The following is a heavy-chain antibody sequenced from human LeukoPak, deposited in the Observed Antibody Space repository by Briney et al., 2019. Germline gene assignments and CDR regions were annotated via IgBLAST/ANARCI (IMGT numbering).Heavy chain of an antibody. D-gene: IGHD6-19*01. CDR3: ARTLGGAVANDY. J-gene: IGHJ4*02. V-gene: IGHV1-8*03. Sequence: ASVKVSCKASGYTFTSYDINWVRQATGQGLEWMGWMNPNSGNTGYAQKFQGRVTITRNTSISTAYMELSSLRSDDTAVYYCARTLGGAVANDYWGQGTLVTVSS. CDR2: MNPNSGNT. CDR1: GYTFTSYD.